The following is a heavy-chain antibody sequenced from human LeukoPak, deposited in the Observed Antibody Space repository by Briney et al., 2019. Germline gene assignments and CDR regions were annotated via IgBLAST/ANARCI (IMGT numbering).Heavy chain of an antibody. J-gene: IGHJ4*02. CDR1: GFTFSSYA. CDR3: AKLGYCSSTSCQRDFPGFLFDY. D-gene: IGHD2-2*01. Sequence: GGSLRLSCAASGFTFSSYAMSWVRQAPGKGLEWVSAISGSGGSTYYADSVKGRFTISRDNSKNTLYLQMNSLRAEDTAVYYCAKLGYCSSTSCQRDFPGFLFDYWGQGTLVTVSS. V-gene: IGHV3-23*01. CDR2: ISGSGGST.